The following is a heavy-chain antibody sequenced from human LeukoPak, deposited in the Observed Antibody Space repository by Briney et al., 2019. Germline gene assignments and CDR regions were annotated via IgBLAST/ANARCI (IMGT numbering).Heavy chain of an antibody. CDR2: IYWDDGK. CDR1: GFSLSTSGVG. D-gene: IGHD2-2*01. J-gene: IGHJ5*02. CDR3: AHRPGYCSSTSCSRYWFDP. Sequence: SGPTLVKPTQTLTLTCTFSGFSLSTSGVGVGWIRQPPGKALEWLALIYWDDGKRYSPSLKSRLTITKDTSKNQVVLTMTNMDPVDAATYYCAHRPGYCSSTSCSRYWFDPWGQGTLVTVSS. V-gene: IGHV2-5*02.